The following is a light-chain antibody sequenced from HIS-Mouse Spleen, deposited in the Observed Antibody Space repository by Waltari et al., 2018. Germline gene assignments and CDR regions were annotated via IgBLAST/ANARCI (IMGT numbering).Light chain of an antibody. CDR2: QDS. Sequence: SYELTQPPSVSVSPGQTASITCSGDKVGDKYACWYQQKPGQSPVLVIYQDSKRPSGIPGRFSGSNSGNTATLTISGTQAMDEADYYCQAWDSSTVVFGGGTKLTVL. CDR1: KVGDKY. J-gene: IGLJ2*01. V-gene: IGLV3-1*01. CDR3: QAWDSSTVV.